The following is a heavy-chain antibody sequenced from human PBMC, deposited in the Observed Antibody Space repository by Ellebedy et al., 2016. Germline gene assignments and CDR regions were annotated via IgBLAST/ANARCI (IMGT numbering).Heavy chain of an antibody. Sequence: GESLKISCKGSGYSFTSYWIGWVRQMPGKGLEWMGIIYPGDSDTRYSPSFQGQVTISADKSISTAYLQWSSLKASDTAMYYCARPHDYGGKRPSLGSDYWGQGTLVTVSS. CDR2: IYPGDSDT. J-gene: IGHJ4*02. CDR3: ARPHDYGGKRPSLGSDY. D-gene: IGHD4-23*01. V-gene: IGHV5-51*01. CDR1: GYSFTSYW.